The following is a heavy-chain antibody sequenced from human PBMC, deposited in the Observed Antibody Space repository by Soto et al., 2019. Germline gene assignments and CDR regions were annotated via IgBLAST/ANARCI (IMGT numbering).Heavy chain of an antibody. CDR2: ISYDGSNK. CDR1: GFTFSSYG. J-gene: IGHJ4*02. V-gene: IGHV3-30*18. D-gene: IGHD3-22*01. Sequence: GGSLRLSCAASGFTFSSYGMHWVRQAPGKGLEWVAVISYDGSNKYYADSVKGRFTISRDNSKNTLYLQMNSLRAEDTAVYYCAKEYYYDSSGYTDYWGQGTLVTRLL. CDR3: AKEYYYDSSGYTDY.